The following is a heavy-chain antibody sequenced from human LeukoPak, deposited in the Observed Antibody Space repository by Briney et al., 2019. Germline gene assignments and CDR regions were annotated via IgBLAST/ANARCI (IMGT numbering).Heavy chain of an antibody. CDR2: INPSGGTT. CDR1: GYTFTSYH. D-gene: IGHD2-8*01. Sequence: ASVKVSCKASGYTFTSYHMHWVRQAPGQGLEWMGMINPSGGTTSYAQKFQGRVTMTRDTSTSTVYMELSSLRSEDTAVYYCARLRSINNGPEYYFDSWGQGTLVTVSS. J-gene: IGHJ4*02. CDR3: ARLRSINNGPEYYFDS. V-gene: IGHV1-46*01.